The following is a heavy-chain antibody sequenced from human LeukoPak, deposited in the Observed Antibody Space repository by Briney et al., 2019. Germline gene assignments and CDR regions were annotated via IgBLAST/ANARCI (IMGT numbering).Heavy chain of an antibody. J-gene: IGHJ4*02. Sequence: SETLSLTCTVSGGSTSTYYWSWIRRPPGKGLEWIGYIYYSGSTNYNPSLKSRITISVDTSRNQFSLSLSSVTAADTAVYYCARYYCPDGTCRGFDYWGQGTLVTVSS. CDR2: IYYSGST. CDR1: GGSTSTYY. CDR3: ARYYCPDGTCRGFDY. V-gene: IGHV4-59*01. D-gene: IGHD2-15*01.